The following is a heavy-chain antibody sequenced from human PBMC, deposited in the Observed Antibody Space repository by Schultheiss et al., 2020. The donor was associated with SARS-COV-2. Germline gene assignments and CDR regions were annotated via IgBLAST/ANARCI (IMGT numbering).Heavy chain of an antibody. Sequence: SETLSLTCTVSGGSISSYYWSWIRQPPGKGLEWIGEINHSGSTNYNPSLKSRVTISVDTSKNQFSLKLSSVTAADTAVYYCARRRGQLGTSIDYWGQGTLVTVSS. J-gene: IGHJ4*02. CDR2: INHSGST. CDR1: GGSISSYY. CDR3: ARRRGQLGTSIDY. V-gene: IGHV4-34*01. D-gene: IGHD6-6*01.